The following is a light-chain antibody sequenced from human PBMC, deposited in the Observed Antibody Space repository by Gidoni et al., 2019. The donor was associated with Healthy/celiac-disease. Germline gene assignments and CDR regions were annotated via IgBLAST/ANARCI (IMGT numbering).Light chain of an antibody. J-gene: IGKJ5*01. CDR2: WAS. CDR1: QRVLYSSNNKNY. Sequence: DIVMTQSPASLAVSLGERATINCKSSQRVLYSSNNKNYLAWYQQKPGQPPKLLIYWASTRASRVPDRFSGSGSGTDFTLTISSLQAEDVAVYYCQQYYSTPITFGQGTRLEIK. V-gene: IGKV4-1*01. CDR3: QQYYSTPIT.